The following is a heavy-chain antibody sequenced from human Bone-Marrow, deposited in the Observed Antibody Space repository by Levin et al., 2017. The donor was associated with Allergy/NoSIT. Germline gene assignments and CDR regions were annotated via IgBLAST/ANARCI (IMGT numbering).Heavy chain of an antibody. CDR3: AKQGSISHNGGYYYYYYMDV. D-gene: IGHD3-3*01. CDR2: ISYDGSNK. Sequence: GGSLRLSCAASGFTFSSYGMHWVRQAPGKGLEWVAVISYDGSNKYYADSVKGRFTISRDNSKNTLYLQMNSLRAEDTAVYYCAKQGSISHNGGYYYYYYMDVWGKGTTVTVSS. V-gene: IGHV3-30*18. CDR1: GFTFSSYG. J-gene: IGHJ6*03.